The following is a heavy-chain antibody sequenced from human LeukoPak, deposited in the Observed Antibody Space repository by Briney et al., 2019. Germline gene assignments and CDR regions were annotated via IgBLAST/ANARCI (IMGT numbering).Heavy chain of an antibody. CDR1: GGSISSSSYY. D-gene: IGHD2-8*01. V-gene: IGHV4-39*07. CDR2: IYYSGST. CDR3: ARRITYGRTFDY. Sequence: SETLSLTCTVSGGSISSSSYYWGWIRQPPGKGLEWIGSIYYSGSTYYNPSLKSRVTISVDTSKNQLSLKLSSVTAADTAVYYCARRITYGRTFDYWGQGILVTVSS. J-gene: IGHJ4*02.